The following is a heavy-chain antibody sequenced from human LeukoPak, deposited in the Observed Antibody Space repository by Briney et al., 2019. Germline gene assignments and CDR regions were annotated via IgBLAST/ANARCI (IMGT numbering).Heavy chain of an antibody. CDR3: AQDHSSSTGWDDAFDI. Sequence: PGGSLRLSCAVSGFTFSIYAMSWVRQTPGKGLEWVSAISGSGTTTYYADSAKGRFTISRDNSKNTLYLQMDSLRTEDTALYYCAQDHSSSTGWDDAFDIWGQGTMVTVSS. CDR2: ISGSGTTT. J-gene: IGHJ3*02. CDR1: GFTFSIYA. D-gene: IGHD2-2*01. V-gene: IGHV3-23*01.